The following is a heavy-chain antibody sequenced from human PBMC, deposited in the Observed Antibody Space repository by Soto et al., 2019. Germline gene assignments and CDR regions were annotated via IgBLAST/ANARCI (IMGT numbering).Heavy chain of an antibody. D-gene: IGHD3-10*01. CDR3: ARMVFGSGRWYDP. V-gene: IGHV1-3*01. CDR1: GYTFTNYA. Sequence: QVQLVQSGAEVKKPGASVKVSCKASGYTFTNYAIHWVRQAPGLGLEWMGWINGGKGNTEYSQKFQDRVTITRDTSASTAYMELTSLRFEDTAVYYCARMVFGSGRWYDPWGQGTLVTVSS. J-gene: IGHJ5*02. CDR2: INGGKGNT.